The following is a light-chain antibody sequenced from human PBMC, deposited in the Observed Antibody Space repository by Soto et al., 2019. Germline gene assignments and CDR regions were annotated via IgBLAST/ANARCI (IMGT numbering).Light chain of an antibody. CDR3: CSYAGSNTLYV. Sequence: QSVLTQPRSVSGSPGQSVTISCTGTSSDVGGYNYVSWYQQHPGKAPKLMIYDVSKGPSGVPDRFSGSKSGNTASLTISGLQAEDEADYYCCSYAGSNTLYVFGTGTQLTVL. CDR2: DVS. CDR1: SSDVGGYNY. V-gene: IGLV2-11*01. J-gene: IGLJ1*01.